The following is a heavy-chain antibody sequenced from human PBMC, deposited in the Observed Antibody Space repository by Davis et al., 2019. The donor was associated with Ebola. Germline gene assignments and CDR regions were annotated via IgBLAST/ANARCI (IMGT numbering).Heavy chain of an antibody. V-gene: IGHV4-59*08. CDR1: GASISSNN. CDR3: ARLWGDYYDH. J-gene: IGHJ4*02. Sequence: SETLSLTCTVSGASISSNNWSWLRQPPGKGLEWIGDIYNSGSANSNPSLRSRVTISVDTSANQLSLQLRSVTAAETAVYYCARLWGDYYDHWGQGSLVRVSS. CDR2: IYNSGSA. D-gene: IGHD3-16*01.